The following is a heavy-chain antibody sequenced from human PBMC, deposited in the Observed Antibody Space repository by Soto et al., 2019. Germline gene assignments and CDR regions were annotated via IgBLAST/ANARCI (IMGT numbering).Heavy chain of an antibody. D-gene: IGHD6-6*01. CDR1: GFSLSTSGVG. CDR3: AHRREDTVYSSSSGNCLVS. V-gene: IGHV2-5*02. J-gene: IGHJ5*01. Sequence: SGPTLVNPTQTLTLTCTFSGFSLSTSGVGVGWIRQPPGKALEWLALIYWDDDKRYSPSLKSRLTITKDTSKNQVVLTMTNMDPVDTATYYCAHRREDTVYSSSSGNCLVSCGQGTLVTVSS. CDR2: IYWDDDK.